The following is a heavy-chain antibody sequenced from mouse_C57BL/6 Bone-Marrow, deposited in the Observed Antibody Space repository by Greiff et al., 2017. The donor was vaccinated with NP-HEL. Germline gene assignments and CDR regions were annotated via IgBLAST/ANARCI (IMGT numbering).Heavy chain of an antibody. CDR3: ARKDGSSLYAMDY. J-gene: IGHJ4*01. Sequence: QVQLKESGPGLVQPSQSLSITCTVSGFSLTSYGVHWVRPSPGKGLEWLGVIWSGGSTDYNAAFISRLSISKDNSKSQVFFKMNSLQADDTAIYYCARKDGSSLYAMDYWGQGTSVTVSS. V-gene: IGHV2-2*01. D-gene: IGHD1-1*01. CDR2: IWSGGST. CDR1: GFSLTSYG.